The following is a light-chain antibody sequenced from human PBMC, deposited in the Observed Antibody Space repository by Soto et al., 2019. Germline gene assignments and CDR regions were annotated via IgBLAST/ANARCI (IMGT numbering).Light chain of an antibody. CDR3: QQCGISPRT. Sequence: EIVLTQSPGTLSLSPGERATLSCRASQSISSSYLAWYQQKPGQAPRLLIYGASTRATGIPDRFTGRGSGTDFSLTISRLEPEDFAVYYCQQCGISPRTFGQGTKVDIK. CDR1: QSISSSY. V-gene: IGKV3-20*01. CDR2: GAS. J-gene: IGKJ1*01.